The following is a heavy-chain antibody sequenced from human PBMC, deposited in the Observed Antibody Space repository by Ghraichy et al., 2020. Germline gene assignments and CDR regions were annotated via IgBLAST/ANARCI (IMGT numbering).Heavy chain of an antibody. CDR2: IYYSGST. J-gene: IGHJ6*03. CDR3: ARWLSIVGARRYYYYMDV. Sequence: SETLSLTCTVSGGSISSYYWSWIRQPPGKGLEWIGYIYYSGSTNYNPSLKSRVTISVDTSKNQFSLKLSSVTAADTAVYYCARWLSIVGARRYYYYMDVWGKGTTVTVSS. CDR1: GGSISSYY. D-gene: IGHD1-26*01. V-gene: IGHV4-59*08.